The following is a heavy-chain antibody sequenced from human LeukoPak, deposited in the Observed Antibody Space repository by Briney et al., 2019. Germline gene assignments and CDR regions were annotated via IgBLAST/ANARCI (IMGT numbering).Heavy chain of an antibody. Sequence: SETLSLTCTVSGGSISSGDYYWSWLRQPPGKGLEWFGYIYYSGSTYYNPSLKSRVTISVDTSKNQFSLKLSSVTAADTAVYYCARFPCSGGSCSYFDYWGQGTLVTVSS. V-gene: IGHV4-30-4*08. CDR2: IYYSGST. D-gene: IGHD2-15*01. J-gene: IGHJ4*02. CDR1: GGSISSGDYY. CDR3: ARFPCSGGSCSYFDY.